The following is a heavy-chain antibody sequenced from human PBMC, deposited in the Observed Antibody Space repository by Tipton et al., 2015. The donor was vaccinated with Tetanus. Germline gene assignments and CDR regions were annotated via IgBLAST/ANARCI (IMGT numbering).Heavy chain of an antibody. CDR3: ARERPDAYNFDF. D-gene: IGHD5-24*01. Sequence: LVQSGADVKKPGASVTVSCKTSGYTFTSFHMHWVRQVPGQGLEWMGIIDYTGNRKIYAQEFQGRVTMTRDTSTGTVYMELSGLTSEDTAVYYCARERPDAYNFDFWGQGTLVAVSS. CDR2: IDYTGNRK. CDR1: GYTFTSFH. V-gene: IGHV1-46*01. J-gene: IGHJ4*02.